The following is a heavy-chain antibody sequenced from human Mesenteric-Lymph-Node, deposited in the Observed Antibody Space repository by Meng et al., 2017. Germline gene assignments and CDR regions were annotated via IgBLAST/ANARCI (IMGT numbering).Heavy chain of an antibody. J-gene: IGHJ4*02. Sequence: SETLSLTCTVSGGSIRSYYWSWIRQPPGKGLEWIGYVYSSGSTNFNPSLKSRVTISVDTPNNQFSLKLRSVTAADTAVYYCARAKGFTVITRVFDYWGQGTLVTVSS. CDR1: GGSIRSYY. CDR3: ARAKGFTVITRVFDY. CDR2: VYSSGST. D-gene: IGHD4-17*01. V-gene: IGHV4-59*01.